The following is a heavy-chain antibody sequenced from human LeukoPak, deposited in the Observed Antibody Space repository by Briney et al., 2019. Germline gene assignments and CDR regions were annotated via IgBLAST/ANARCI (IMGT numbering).Heavy chain of an antibody. Sequence: GRSLRLSCAASGFTFSSYGMHWVRQAPGKGLEWVAVIWYDGSNIYYADSVKGRFTISRDNSKNTLYLQMNSLRAEDTAVYYCARGGYYDSSGYSFDYWGQGTLVTVSS. J-gene: IGHJ4*02. CDR3: ARGGYYDSSGYSFDY. V-gene: IGHV3-33*01. D-gene: IGHD3-22*01. CDR1: GFTFSSYG. CDR2: IWYDGSNI.